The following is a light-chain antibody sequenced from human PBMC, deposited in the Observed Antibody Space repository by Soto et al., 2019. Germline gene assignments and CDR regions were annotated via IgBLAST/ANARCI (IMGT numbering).Light chain of an antibody. CDR3: QSYDSSLRGYV. Sequence: QSVLTQPPSVAGAPGQGVTISCTGTSSNIGADYFVHWYQQLPGAAPKLLIYDDTNRPSGVPDRFSGSKSGTSASLAITGLQAEDEADYYCQSYDSSLRGYVFGSGTKVTVL. CDR1: SSNIGADYF. V-gene: IGLV1-40*01. CDR2: DDT. J-gene: IGLJ1*01.